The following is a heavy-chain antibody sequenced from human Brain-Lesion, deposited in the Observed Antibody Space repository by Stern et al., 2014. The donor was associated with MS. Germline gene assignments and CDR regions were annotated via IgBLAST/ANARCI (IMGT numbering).Heavy chain of an antibody. CDR1: GFTFNSYA. CDR3: AKGTYYDIWTGISAYQDLDY. D-gene: IGHD3-9*01. CDR2: IIGSGVGT. Sequence: VQLVQSGGGLVQPGGSLRLSCAASGFTFNSYAMSWVRKAPGKGLEWVSIIIGSGVGTYYAHSVKGRFTISRDNSKNTLYLQMNSLRAEDTAVYYCAKGTYYDIWTGISAYQDLDYWGQGTLITVSS. V-gene: IGHV3-23*04. J-gene: IGHJ4*02.